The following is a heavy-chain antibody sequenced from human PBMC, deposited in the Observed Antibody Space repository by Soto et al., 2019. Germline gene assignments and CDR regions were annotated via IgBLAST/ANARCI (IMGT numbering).Heavy chain of an antibody. CDR1: GGSISSSSYY. D-gene: IGHD1-1*01. CDR2: IYYSGST. Sequence: QLQMQESGPGLVKPSETLSLTCTVSGGSISSSSYYWGWIRQPPGKGLEWIGSIYYSGSTYYNPSLKSRVTIYVDTSKNQFSLKLSSVTAADPAVYYCARLVGIQLDYWGQGTLATVSS. J-gene: IGHJ4*02. V-gene: IGHV4-39*01. CDR3: ARLVGIQLDY.